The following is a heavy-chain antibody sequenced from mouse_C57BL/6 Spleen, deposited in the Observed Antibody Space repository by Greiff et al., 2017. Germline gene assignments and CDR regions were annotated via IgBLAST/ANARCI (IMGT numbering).Heavy chain of an antibody. CDR3: ARDYYGSPYYFDD. CDR2: IYPGDGAT. V-gene: IGHV1-82*01. J-gene: IGHJ2*01. D-gene: IGHD1-1*01. CDR1: GYAFSSSW. Sequence: VKLMESGPELVKPGASVKISCKASGYAFSSSWMNWVKQRPGKGLEWIGRIYPGDGATNYNGKFKGKATLTADKSSSTAYMQLSSLTSEDSAVYVCARDYYGSPYYFDDWGQGTTLTVSS.